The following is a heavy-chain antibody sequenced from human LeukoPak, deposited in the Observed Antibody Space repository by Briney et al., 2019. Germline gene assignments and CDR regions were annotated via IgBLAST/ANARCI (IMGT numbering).Heavy chain of an antibody. Sequence: SETLSLTCTVSGGSISSYYWSWIRQRPGKGLEWIGYIYYSGSTNYNPSLKSRATISVDTSKNQFSLKLSSVTAADTAVYYCAREDYYGSGSYFDYWGQGTLVTVS. V-gene: IGHV4-59*01. D-gene: IGHD3-10*01. CDR3: AREDYYGSGSYFDY. CDR1: GGSISSYY. J-gene: IGHJ4*02. CDR2: IYYSGST.